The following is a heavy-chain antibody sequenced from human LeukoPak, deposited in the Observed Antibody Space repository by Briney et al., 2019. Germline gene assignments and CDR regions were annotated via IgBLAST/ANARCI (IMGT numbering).Heavy chain of an antibody. CDR1: GGSISSYY. D-gene: IGHD3-10*02. CDR3: VRGWDVRYFDS. J-gene: IGHJ4*02. V-gene: IGHV4-59*01. Sequence: SETLSLTCTVSGGSISSYYWSWIRQPPGKGLEWIGYIYYSGSTNYNPSLKSRVTISVDTSKNQFSLKLSSVTAADTAVYYCVRGWDVRYFDSWGQGTLVTVSA. CDR2: IYYSGST.